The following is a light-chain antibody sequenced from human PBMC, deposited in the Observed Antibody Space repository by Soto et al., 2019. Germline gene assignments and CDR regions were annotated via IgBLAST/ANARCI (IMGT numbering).Light chain of an antibody. CDR3: QQYNNFRWT. CDR1: QSISTW. V-gene: IGKV1-5*01. J-gene: IGKJ1*01. Sequence: DIQMTQSPSTLSATAGDRVTITCRASQSISTWLAWYQQKPGKAPKLLIYDASTLQSGVPSRFSGSGSGTEFTLTISSLQPDDVATYYCQQYNNFRWTFGQGTKVDNK. CDR2: DAS.